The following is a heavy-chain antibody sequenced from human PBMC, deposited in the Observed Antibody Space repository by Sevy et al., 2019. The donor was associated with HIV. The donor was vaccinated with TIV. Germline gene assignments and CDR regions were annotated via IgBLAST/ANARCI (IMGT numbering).Heavy chain of an antibody. V-gene: IGHV3-15*01. CDR1: GFTFSSYA. CDR3: TTTRDYGDYAGGMDV. Sequence: GGSLRLSCAASGFTFSSYAMSWVRQAPGKGLEWVGRIKSITDGGTTDYAAPVKGRFTISRDDSKTTLYLQMNSLKTEDTAVYYCTTTRDYGDYAGGMDVWGQGTTVTVSS. D-gene: IGHD4-17*01. J-gene: IGHJ6*02. CDR2: IKSITDGGTT.